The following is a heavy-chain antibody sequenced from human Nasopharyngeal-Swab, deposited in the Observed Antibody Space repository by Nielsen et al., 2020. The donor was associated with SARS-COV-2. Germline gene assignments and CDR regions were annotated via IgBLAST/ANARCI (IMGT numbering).Heavy chain of an antibody. V-gene: IGHV1-18*01. CDR2: ISAYNGNT. J-gene: IGHJ6*02. CDR1: GYTFTSYG. Sequence: ASVKVSCKASGYTFTSYGISWVRQAPGQGLEWMGWISAYNGNTNYAQKLQGRVTMTTDTSTSTAYMELRSLRSDDTAVYYCARNLAVAGYSYYYYGMDVWGQGTTVTVSS. CDR3: ARNLAVAGYSYYYYGMDV. D-gene: IGHD6-19*01.